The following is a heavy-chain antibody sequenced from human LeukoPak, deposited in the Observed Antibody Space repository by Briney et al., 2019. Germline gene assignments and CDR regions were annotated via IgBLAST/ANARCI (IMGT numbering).Heavy chain of an antibody. CDR2: INPNSGGT. D-gene: IGHD6-19*01. V-gene: IGHV1-2*02. CDR1: GYTFTGYY. J-gene: IGHJ6*03. CDR3: AREPVTGSGLGRYYYYMEV. Sequence: ASVKVSCKASGYTFTGYYMHWVRQAPGQGLEWMGWINPNSGGTNYAQKFQGRVTMTRDTSISTAYMERSRLRSDDTAVYYCAREPVTGSGLGRYYYYMEVWGKGTTVTISS.